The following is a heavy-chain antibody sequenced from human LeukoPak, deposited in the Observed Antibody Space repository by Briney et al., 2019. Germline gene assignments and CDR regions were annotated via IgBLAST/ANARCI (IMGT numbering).Heavy chain of an antibody. CDR1: GGSISTGGYY. V-gene: IGHV4-31*03. J-gene: IGHJ4*02. Sequence: SSETLSLTCTVSGGSISTGGYYWRWIRQHPGKGLEWIAYIYYSGSTHYNPSLKSRVTISVDTSQNQFSLNLSSVTAADTAVYYCARDNRNYDFWSGYYAFDYWGQGTLVTVSS. CDR3: ARDNRNYDFWSGYYAFDY. D-gene: IGHD3-3*01. CDR2: IYYSGST.